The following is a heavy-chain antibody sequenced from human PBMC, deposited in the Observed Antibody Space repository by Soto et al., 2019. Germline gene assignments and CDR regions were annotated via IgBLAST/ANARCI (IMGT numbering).Heavy chain of an antibody. J-gene: IGHJ4*02. Sequence: GGSLRLSCAASGFTFDDYTMHWVRQAPWKGLEWVSLISWDGGSTYYADYVKGRFTISRDNSKNTVSLQMNSLRADDTAIYYCAKLPLIQRYFDYWGQGTPVTVSS. V-gene: IGHV3-43*01. CDR1: GFTFDDYT. D-gene: IGHD1-1*01. CDR2: ISWDGGST. CDR3: AKLPLIQRYFDY.